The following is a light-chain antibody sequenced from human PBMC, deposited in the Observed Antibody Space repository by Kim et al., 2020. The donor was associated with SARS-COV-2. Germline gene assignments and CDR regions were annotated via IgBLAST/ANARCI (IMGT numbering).Light chain of an antibody. CDR1: QGISNY. V-gene: IGKV1-27*01. Sequence: DIQMTQSPSSLSASVGDRVTITCRASQGISNYLAWYQQKPGKVPKLLIYAASTLQSGVPSRFSGSGSGTDFTLTISSLQPEDVATYYCQNYNSAPFMYTFGQGTKLEI. CDR3: QNYNSAPFMYT. CDR2: AAS. J-gene: IGKJ2*01.